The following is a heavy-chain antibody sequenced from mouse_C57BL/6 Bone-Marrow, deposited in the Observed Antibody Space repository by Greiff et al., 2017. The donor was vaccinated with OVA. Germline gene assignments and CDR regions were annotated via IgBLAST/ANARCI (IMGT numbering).Heavy chain of an antibody. D-gene: IGHD2-4*01. CDR2: IDPSDSYT. V-gene: IGHV1-59*01. CDR1: GYTFTSYW. Sequence: QVQLQQPGAELVRPGTSVKLSCKASGYTFTSYWMHWVKQRPGQGLEWIGVIDPSDSYTNYNQKFKGKATLTVDTSSSTAYMQLSSLTSEDSAVYYCARCRYDYDGRGYYVDYWGQGTTLTVSS. J-gene: IGHJ2*01. CDR3: ARCRYDYDGRGYYVDY.